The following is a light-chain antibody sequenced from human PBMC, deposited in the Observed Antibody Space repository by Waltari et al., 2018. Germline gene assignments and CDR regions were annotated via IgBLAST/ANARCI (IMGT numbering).Light chain of an antibody. V-gene: IGLV2-23*01. CDR2: EGA. CDR3: SSYARSDNSVL. Sequence: QSALTQPASVSGSPGQSITISCTGSSSDVGGYNLVSWYRQFPNKAPQLISYEGARRPSCVSSRFSASKSGNTASLTISGLQAEDEALYFCSSYARSDNSVLFGGGTQLSVL. J-gene: IGLJ2*01. CDR1: SSDVGGYNL.